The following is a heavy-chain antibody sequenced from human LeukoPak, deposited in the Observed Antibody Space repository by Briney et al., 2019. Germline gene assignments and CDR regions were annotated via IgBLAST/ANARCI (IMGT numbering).Heavy chain of an antibody. D-gene: IGHD2-2*03. CDR2: IIPLFGTA. Sequence: ASVKVSCNASGGPFFSYAISWVRQAPGQGLEWMRGIIPLFGTANYAQKFQGRVTITADESTSTAYMELSSLRSEDTAVYYCASGYCSSTSCYVSGYYFDYWGQGTLVTVSS. CDR3: ASGYCSSTSCYVSGYYFDY. J-gene: IGHJ4*02. CDR1: GGPFFSYA. V-gene: IGHV1-69*13.